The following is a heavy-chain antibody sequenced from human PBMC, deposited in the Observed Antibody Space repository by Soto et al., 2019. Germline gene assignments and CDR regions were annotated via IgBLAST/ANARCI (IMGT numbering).Heavy chain of an antibody. CDR3: AREGSGYCAFDI. CDR1: GYTFTGYY. Sequence: QVQLVQSGAEAKKPGASVKVSCQASGYTFTGYYMHWVRQAPGQGLEWMGWINPNRGATKFAQKFQGRVTMTRDTSSSTVYIELSRLRSDDTAVYYCAREGSGYCAFDIWGQGTLVSVSS. J-gene: IGHJ3*02. D-gene: IGHD3-3*01. CDR2: INPNRGAT. V-gene: IGHV1-2*02.